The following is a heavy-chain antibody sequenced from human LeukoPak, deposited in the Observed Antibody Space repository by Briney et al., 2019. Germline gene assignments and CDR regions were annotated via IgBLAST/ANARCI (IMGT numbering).Heavy chain of an antibody. J-gene: IGHJ4*02. CDR3: AKVRDPWNDEAPVDY. CDR1: GFTFSSYG. Sequence: PGGSLRLSCAASGFTFSSYGMRWVRQAPGKGLEWVAVISYDGSNKYYADSVKGRFTISRDYSKNTLYLQMNSLRAEDTAVYYCAKVRDPWNDEAPVDYWGQGTLVTVSS. CDR2: ISYDGSNK. D-gene: IGHD1-1*01. V-gene: IGHV3-30*18.